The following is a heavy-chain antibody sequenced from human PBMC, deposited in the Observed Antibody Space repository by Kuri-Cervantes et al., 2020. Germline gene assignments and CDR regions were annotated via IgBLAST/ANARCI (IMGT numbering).Heavy chain of an antibody. J-gene: IGHJ5*02. V-gene: IGHV1-8*01. CDR1: GYTFTSYD. CDR3: ARGNLGGYMANWFDP. Sequence: ASVKVSCKASGYTFTSYDINWVRQATGQELEWMGWMNPNSGNTGYAQKFQGRVTMTRNTSISTAYMELSSLRSEDTAVYYCARGNLGGYMANWFDPWGQGTLVTVSP. D-gene: IGHD6-13*01. CDR2: MNPNSGNT.